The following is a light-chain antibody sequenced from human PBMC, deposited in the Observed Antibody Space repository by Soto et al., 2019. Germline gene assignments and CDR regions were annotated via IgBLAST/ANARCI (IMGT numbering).Light chain of an antibody. CDR2: GAS. V-gene: IGKV3-20*01. CDR3: HQYDTTPYT. CDR1: QSVRINS. J-gene: IGKJ2*01. Sequence: EILLTQSPGTLSLSPGERATLSGRASQSVRINSVAWYQQKPGQSPRLLIYGASSTAFGISDRFSGSASGAVFTLTIISLEPEDSAVYYCHQYDTTPYTFGQGTRLEIK.